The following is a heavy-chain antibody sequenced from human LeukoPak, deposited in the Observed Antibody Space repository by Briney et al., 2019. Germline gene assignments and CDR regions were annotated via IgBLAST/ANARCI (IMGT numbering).Heavy chain of an antibody. J-gene: IGHJ4*02. Sequence: ASVKVSCKASGGTFSSYAISWVRQAPGRGLEWMGRIIPILGIANYAQKFQGRVTITADKSTSTAYMELSSLRSEDTAVYYCARRSGYDYFDYWGQGTLVTVSS. CDR2: IIPILGIA. D-gene: IGHD5-12*01. CDR1: GGTFSSYA. V-gene: IGHV1-69*04. CDR3: ARRSGYDYFDY.